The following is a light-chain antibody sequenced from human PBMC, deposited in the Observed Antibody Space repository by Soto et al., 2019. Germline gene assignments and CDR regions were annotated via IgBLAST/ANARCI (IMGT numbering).Light chain of an antibody. V-gene: IGLV2-14*03. CDR1: SSDVGGYNY. CDR2: DVS. J-gene: IGLJ1*01. Sequence: QSALTQPASLAGSPGQSITISCTGTSSDVGGYNYVSWYQQHPGKAPKLMIYDVSNRPSGVFNRLSGSKSGNTASLTISALHPEHEADYYCSSYRANSPSHYVFGTGTKLTFL. CDR3: SSYRANSPSHYV.